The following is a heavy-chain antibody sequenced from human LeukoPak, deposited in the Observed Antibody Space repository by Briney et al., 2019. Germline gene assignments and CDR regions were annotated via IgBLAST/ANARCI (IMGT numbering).Heavy chain of an antibody. J-gene: IGHJ6*02. D-gene: IGHD4-17*01. Sequence: PGGSLRLSCAASGFTFSSYEMNWVRQAPGKGLEWVSYISSSGSTIYYADSVKGRFTISRDNAKNSLYLQMNSLRAEDTAVYSCARDWRGGYGDYYYYYGMDVWGQGTTVTVSS. CDR2: ISSSGSTI. CDR3: ARDWRGGYGDYYYYYGMDV. V-gene: IGHV3-48*03. CDR1: GFTFSSYE.